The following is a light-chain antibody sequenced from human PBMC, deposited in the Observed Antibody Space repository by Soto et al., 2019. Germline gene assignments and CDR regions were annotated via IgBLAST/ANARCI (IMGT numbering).Light chain of an antibody. CDR1: QNMSRW. CDR2: KAS. V-gene: IGKV1-5*03. J-gene: IGKJ1*01. CDR3: QQYNSYAA. Sequence: DIPMTQSPSTLSASVGDRVTITCRARQNMSRWLAWYQQKPGKAPKFLIYKASSLESAVPSRFSGSGSGTEFTLPISRLQPDDFATSYCQQYNSYAAIGQGTKVEIK.